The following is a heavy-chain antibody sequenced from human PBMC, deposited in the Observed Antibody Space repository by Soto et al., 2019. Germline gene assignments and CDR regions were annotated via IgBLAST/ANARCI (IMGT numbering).Heavy chain of an antibody. CDR3: AKDGASSAPENWFDP. V-gene: IGHV3-23*01. CDR2: ISGSGGST. CDR1: GFTFSSYA. Sequence: LILSCAAAGFTFSSYAMSWVRHAPVKVLEWVSAISGSGGSTYYADSVKGRFTISRDNSKNTLYLQMNSLRAEDTAVYYCAKDGASSAPENWFDPWGQGTLVTVSS. D-gene: IGHD6-25*01. J-gene: IGHJ5*02.